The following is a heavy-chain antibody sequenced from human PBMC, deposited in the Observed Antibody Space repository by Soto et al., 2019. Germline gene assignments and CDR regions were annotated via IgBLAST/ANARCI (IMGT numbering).Heavy chain of an antibody. Sequence: EVQLVESGGGLVQPGGSLRLSCVDSGFTFSSYWMSWVRQARVKGLEWVGNIKQDGSEENYVDSVKGRFTISRDNAKNSRYLQMNSLRAEDTAVYYCARIAASGRGWDVWGQGTTVVVSS. J-gene: IGHJ6*02. CDR2: IKQDGSEE. V-gene: IGHV3-7*01. CDR1: GFTFSSYW. CDR3: ARIAASGRGWDV. D-gene: IGHD6-13*01.